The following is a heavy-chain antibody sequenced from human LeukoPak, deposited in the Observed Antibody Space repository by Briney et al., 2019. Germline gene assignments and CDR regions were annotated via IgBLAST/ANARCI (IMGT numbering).Heavy chain of an antibody. CDR2: IFTSGSS. V-gene: IGHV4-4*07. CDR1: GGSITSDY. CDR3: SRGGANDL. J-gene: IGHJ5*02. Sequence: SETLSLTCTVSGGSITSDYWSWVRQPAGKGLEWIGRIFTSGSSTYNPSLKSRVTMSLDTSKNEFYLELSSVTAADTAIYFCSRGGANDLWGQGTLVTVSS. D-gene: IGHD4/OR15-4a*01.